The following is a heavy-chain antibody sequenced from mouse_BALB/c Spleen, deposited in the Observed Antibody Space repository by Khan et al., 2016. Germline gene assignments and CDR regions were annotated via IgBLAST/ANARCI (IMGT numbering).Heavy chain of an antibody. CDR3: ARDGLNSDYAMYY. CDR1: GYTFTDYA. Sequence: QVRLQQSGAELVRPGVSVKISCKGSGYTFTDYAMHWVKQSHATSLEWIGVISTYYGDTSYNQKFEGKATMTVDKSSSTAYMALARLTFEDSAIYYGARDGLNSDYAMYYWGQGTSVTVSS. CDR2: ISTYYGDT. V-gene: IGHV1S137*01. D-gene: IGHD1-3*01. J-gene: IGHJ4*01.